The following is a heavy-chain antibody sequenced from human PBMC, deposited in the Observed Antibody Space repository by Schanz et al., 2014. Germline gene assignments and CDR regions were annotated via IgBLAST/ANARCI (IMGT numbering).Heavy chain of an antibody. CDR2: ISTYTGNT. D-gene: IGHD6-13*01. CDR1: EYTFTRHY. Sequence: QVQWVQSGADVKKPGTAVKVSCKASEYTFTRHYMHWVRQAPGQGLEWMGWISTYTGNTNYAQRLQDRVTMTTDTSTSTAYMELRSLRSDDTAVYYCARNVIATGRAFDLWGPGTMVTVS. CDR3: ARNVIATGRAFDL. J-gene: IGHJ3*01. V-gene: IGHV1-18*04.